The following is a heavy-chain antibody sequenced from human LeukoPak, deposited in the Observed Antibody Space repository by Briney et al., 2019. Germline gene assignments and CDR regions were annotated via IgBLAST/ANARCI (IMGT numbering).Heavy chain of an antibody. Sequence: PGGSLRLSCAASGFTFSSYEMNWVRQAPGKGLEWVSYISSSGSTIYYADSVKGRFTISRDNAKNSLYLQMNSLRAADTAVYYCARVHRWPPGASGIYYFDYWGQGTLVTVSS. CDR1: GFTFSSYE. CDR3: ARVHRWPPGASGIYYFDY. V-gene: IGHV3-48*03. J-gene: IGHJ4*02. D-gene: IGHD4-23*01. CDR2: ISSSGSTI.